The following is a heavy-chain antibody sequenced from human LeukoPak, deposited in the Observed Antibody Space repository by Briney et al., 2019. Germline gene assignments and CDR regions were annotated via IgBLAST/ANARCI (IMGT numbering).Heavy chain of an antibody. D-gene: IGHD3-10*01. V-gene: IGHV6-1*01. Sequence: SQTPSLTCAISGDSVSSNSAAWNWIRQSPSRGLEWLGRTYYRSKWYNDYAVSVKSRITINPDTSKNQFSLKLSSVTAADTAVYYCARHVRGSGRLDYWGQGTLFTVSS. CDR1: GDSVSSNSAA. CDR2: TYYRSKWYN. CDR3: ARHVRGSGRLDY. J-gene: IGHJ4*02.